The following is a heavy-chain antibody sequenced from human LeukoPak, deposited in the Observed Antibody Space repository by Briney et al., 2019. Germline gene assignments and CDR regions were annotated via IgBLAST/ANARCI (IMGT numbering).Heavy chain of an antibody. D-gene: IGHD2-15*01. J-gene: IGHJ4*02. Sequence: ASVKVSCKASGYTFTNYAMHWVRQAPGQRLEWMGWINAGNGNTKYSQKFQGRVTITRDTFASTAYMELRSLRSEDTAVYYCARDGGSCYDYWGQGTLVTVSS. V-gene: IGHV1-3*01. CDR2: INAGNGNT. CDR1: GYTFTNYA. CDR3: ARDGGSCYDY.